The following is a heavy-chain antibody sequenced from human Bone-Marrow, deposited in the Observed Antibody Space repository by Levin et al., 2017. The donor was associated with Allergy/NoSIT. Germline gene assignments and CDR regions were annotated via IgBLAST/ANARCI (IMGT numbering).Heavy chain of an antibody. D-gene: IGHD3-3*01. Sequence: GESLKISCKASGYTFTSYAMNWVRQAPGQGLEWMGWINTNTGNPTYAQGFTGRFVFSLDTSVSTAYLQISSLKAEDTAVYYCARDLRGVRTYYDFWSGSMYYFDYWGQGTLVTVSS. CDR2: INTNTGNP. V-gene: IGHV7-4-1*02. CDR3: ARDLRGVRTYYDFWSGSMYYFDY. J-gene: IGHJ4*02. CDR1: GYTFTSYA.